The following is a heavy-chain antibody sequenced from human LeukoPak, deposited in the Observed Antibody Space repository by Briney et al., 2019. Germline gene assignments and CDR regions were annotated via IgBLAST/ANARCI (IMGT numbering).Heavy chain of an antibody. CDR1: GFTFSSYA. Sequence: GGSLRLSCAASGFTFSSYAMSWVRQAPGKGLEWVSLISGSGGSTYYADSVKGRFTISRDNSKNTLYLQMNSLRAEDTAVFYCAKGRDDYVWGSYLGAFDIWGQGTMVTVSS. CDR2: ISGSGGST. J-gene: IGHJ3*02. D-gene: IGHD3-16*01. V-gene: IGHV3-23*01. CDR3: AKGRDDYVWGSYLGAFDI.